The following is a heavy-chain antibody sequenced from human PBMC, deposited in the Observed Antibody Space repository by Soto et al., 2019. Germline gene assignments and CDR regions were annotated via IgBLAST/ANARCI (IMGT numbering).Heavy chain of an antibody. CDR1: GFTFSSYA. D-gene: IGHD3-22*01. Sequence: GGSLRLSCAASGFTFSSYAMSWVRQAPGKGLEWVSAISGSGGSTYYADSVKGRFTISRDNSKNTLYLQMNSLRAEDTAVYYCAKDTHRITMIGLHAFDIWGQGTMVTVSS. CDR3: AKDTHRITMIGLHAFDI. CDR2: ISGSGGST. J-gene: IGHJ3*02. V-gene: IGHV3-23*01.